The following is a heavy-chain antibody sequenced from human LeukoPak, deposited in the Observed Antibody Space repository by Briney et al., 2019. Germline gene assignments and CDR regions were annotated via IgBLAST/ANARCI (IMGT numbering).Heavy chain of an antibody. V-gene: IGHV4-4*02. J-gene: IGHJ5*02. CDR2: IYHSGSF. Sequence: SETLSLTCAVSGGSISSSNWWSWVRQPPGKGLEWIGEIYHSGSFNYNPSLQSRVTISLDKSQNQFSLRLTSVTAADTAVYYWEQVLAEGFAPWAREPWSPSPQ. CDR1: GGSISSSNW. D-gene: IGHD1/OR15-1a*01. CDR3: EQVLAEGFAP.